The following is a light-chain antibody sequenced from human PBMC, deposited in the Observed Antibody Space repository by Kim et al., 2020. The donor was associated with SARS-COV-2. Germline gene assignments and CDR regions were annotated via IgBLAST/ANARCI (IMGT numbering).Light chain of an antibody. CDR1: RNIYSS. J-gene: IGKJ4*01. Sequence: PVERAALSCRASRNIYSSLAWYQQKPGQAPRLLIYGASSGATGIPARFSGSGSGTEFTLIISSLQSEDSALYYCQQYSNWPPLTFGGGTKVDIK. V-gene: IGKV3-15*01. CDR2: GAS. CDR3: QQYSNWPPLT.